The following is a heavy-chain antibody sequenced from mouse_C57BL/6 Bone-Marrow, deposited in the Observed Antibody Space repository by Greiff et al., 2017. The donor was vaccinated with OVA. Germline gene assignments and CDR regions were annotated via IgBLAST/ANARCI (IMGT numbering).Heavy chain of an antibody. Sequence: VQLQQSGAELARPGASVKLSCKASGYTFTSYGISWVKQRTGQGLEWIGEIYPRSGNTYYNEKFKGKATVTADKSSSTAYMELRSLTSEDSAVYFCASRWLLRFAYWGQGTLVTVSA. CDR1: GYTFTSYG. D-gene: IGHD2-3*01. V-gene: IGHV1-81*01. CDR3: ASRWLLRFAY. J-gene: IGHJ3*01. CDR2: IYPRSGNT.